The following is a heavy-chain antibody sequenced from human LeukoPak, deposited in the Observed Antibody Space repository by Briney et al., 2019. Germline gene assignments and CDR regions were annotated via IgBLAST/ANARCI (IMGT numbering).Heavy chain of an antibody. J-gene: IGHJ5*02. Sequence: PGGSLRLSCAASGFTFSSYSMNWVRQAPGKGLEWVSSISSSSSYIYYADSVKGRFTISRDNAKNSLYLQMNSLRAEDTAVYYCARDRGRIFGVVTNWFDPWGQGTLVTVSS. CDR3: ARDRGRIFGVVTNWFDP. CDR1: GFTFSSYS. V-gene: IGHV3-21*01. CDR2: ISSSSSYI. D-gene: IGHD3-3*01.